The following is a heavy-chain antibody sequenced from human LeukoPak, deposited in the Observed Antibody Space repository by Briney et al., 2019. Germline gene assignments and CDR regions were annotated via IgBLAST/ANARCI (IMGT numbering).Heavy chain of an antibody. CDR2: IYPGDSDT. D-gene: IGHD2/OR15-2a*01. CDR1: GYSFTSYW. Sequence: GESLKISCKGSGYSFTSYWIGWVRQMPGKGLEWMGIIYPGDSDTRYSPSFQGQVTISADKSISTAYLQWNSLKASDTAMYYCARNAATFRYYYYMDVWGKGTTVTVPS. J-gene: IGHJ6*03. V-gene: IGHV5-51*01. CDR3: ARNAATFRYYYYMDV.